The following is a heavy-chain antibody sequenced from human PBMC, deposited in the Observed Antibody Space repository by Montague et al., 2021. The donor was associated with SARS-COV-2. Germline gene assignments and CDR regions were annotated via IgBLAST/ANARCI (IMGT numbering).Heavy chain of an antibody. CDR3: AAATYGSIAY. V-gene: IGHV3-9*01. CDR1: GFTFPDYA. D-gene: IGHD3-10*01. CDR2: INWNGNSR. Sequence: SLRLSCAASGFTFPDYAMHWVRQAPGKGLEWVSVINWNGNSRDYADSVKGRFTISRDNAANSLFLQMNSLRPEDTALYYCAAATYGSIAYWGQGNLVTVSS. J-gene: IGHJ4*02.